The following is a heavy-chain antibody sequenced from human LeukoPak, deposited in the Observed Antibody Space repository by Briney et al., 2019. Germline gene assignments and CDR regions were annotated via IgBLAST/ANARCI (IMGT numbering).Heavy chain of an antibody. CDR2: ISYDGSNK. V-gene: IGHV3-30*18. D-gene: IGHD4-17*01. CDR3: AKGDLWMTTVTTTLDY. CDR1: GFTFSSYG. J-gene: IGHJ4*02. Sequence: GRSLRLSCAASGFTFSSYGMHWVRQAPGKGLEWVAVISYDGSNKYYADSVKGRFTISRDNSKNTLYLQMNSPRAEDTAVYYCAKGDLWMTTVTTTLDYWGQGTLVTVSS.